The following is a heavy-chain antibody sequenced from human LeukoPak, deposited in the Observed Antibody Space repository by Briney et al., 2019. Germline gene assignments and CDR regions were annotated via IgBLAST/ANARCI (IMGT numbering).Heavy chain of an antibody. D-gene: IGHD2-15*01. J-gene: IGHJ6*03. CDR2: ISRIGSTK. CDR1: GLTFSSYA. V-gene: IGHV3-48*04. Sequence: PGGSLRLSCAASGLTFSSYAMSWVRQAPGKGLEWVSSISRIGSTKYYADSVKGRFTISRDNAKNSLFLQMNSLRAEDTAVYYCARVLRYCSGGNCYSGGLGYMDVWGKGTTVTISS. CDR3: ARVLRYCSGGNCYSGGLGYMDV.